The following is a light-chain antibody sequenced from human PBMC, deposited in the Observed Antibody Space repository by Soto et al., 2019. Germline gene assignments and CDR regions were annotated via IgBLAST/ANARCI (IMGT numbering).Light chain of an antibody. CDR3: QSYDEGVV. V-gene: IGLV1-40*01. CDR2: GNS. J-gene: IGLJ2*01. CDR1: SSNIGAGYD. Sequence: QSVLTQPPSVSGAPGQRVTISCTGSSSNIGAGYDVHWYQQLPGTAPKLLIYGNSNRPSGVPDRFSGSKSGTSASLAITGLQAEDEADSYCQSYDEGVVFGGGTKLTVL.